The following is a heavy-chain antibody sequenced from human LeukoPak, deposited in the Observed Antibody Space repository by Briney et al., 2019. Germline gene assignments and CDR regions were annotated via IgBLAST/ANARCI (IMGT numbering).Heavy chain of an antibody. J-gene: IGHJ5*02. D-gene: IGHD3-9*01. CDR2: IIPIFGTA. CDR3: ARDLGYDILTGYYPRWFDP. V-gene: IGHV1-69*06. Sequence: GSSVKVSCKASGGTFSSYAISWVRQAPGQGLEWMGGIIPIFGTANYAQKFQGRVTITADKSTSTAHMELSSLRSEDTAVYYCARDLGYDILTGYYPRWFDPWGQGTLVTVSS. CDR1: GGTFSSYA.